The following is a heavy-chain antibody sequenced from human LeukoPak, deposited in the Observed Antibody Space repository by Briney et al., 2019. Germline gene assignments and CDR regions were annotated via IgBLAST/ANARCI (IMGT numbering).Heavy chain of an antibody. CDR2: INWNGGST. CDR3: AREEGGYFDY. D-gene: IGHD3-16*01. J-gene: IGHJ4*02. CDR1: GFTFDDYD. Sequence: SGGSLRLSCAASGFTFDDYDMSWVRQAPGKGLEWVSGINWNGGSTGYADSVKVRFTISRDNAKNSLYLQMNSLRAEDTALYYCAREEGGYFDYWGQGTLVTVSS. V-gene: IGHV3-20*04.